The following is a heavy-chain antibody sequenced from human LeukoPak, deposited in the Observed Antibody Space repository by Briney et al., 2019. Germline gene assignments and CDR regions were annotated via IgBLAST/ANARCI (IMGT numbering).Heavy chain of an antibody. J-gene: IGHJ3*02. CDR1: GGSISSYY. CDR3: ARGLGDYVWGSYRPVAFDI. CDR2: IYYSGST. V-gene: IGHV4-59*12. D-gene: IGHD3-16*02. Sequence: KPSETLSLTCTVSGGSISSYYWSWIRQPPGKGLERIGYIYYSGSTNYNPSLKSRVTISVDTSKNQFSLKLSSVTAADTAVYYCARGLGDYVWGSYRPVAFDIWGQGTMVTVSS.